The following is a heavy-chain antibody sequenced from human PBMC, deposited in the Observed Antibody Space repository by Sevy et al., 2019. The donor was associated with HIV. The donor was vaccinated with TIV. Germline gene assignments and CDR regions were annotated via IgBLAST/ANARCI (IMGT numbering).Heavy chain of an antibody. D-gene: IGHD6-13*01. CDR1: GGSMNNFY. CDR3: ARGGPNQQQLDYFDY. V-gene: IGHV4-59*01. J-gene: IGHJ4*02. Sequence: SETLSLTCSISGGSMNNFYWNWIRQPPGKGLEWIGFIYYNGNRASKSSLRSRLTISIDTPKNQFSLRLTSLTAADTAVYYCARGGPNQQQLDYFDYWGRGTLVTVSS. CDR2: IYYNGNR.